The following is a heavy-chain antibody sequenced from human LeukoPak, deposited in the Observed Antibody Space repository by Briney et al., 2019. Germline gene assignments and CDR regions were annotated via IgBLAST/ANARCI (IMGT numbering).Heavy chain of an antibody. CDR1: GYSFSGYY. J-gene: IGHJ4*02. D-gene: IGHD3-22*01. CDR3: ARGIITPYYYDSSGYQDYFDY. V-gene: IGHV1-2*06. CDR2: INPNSGGT. Sequence: GASVKVSCKASGYSFSGYYLHWVRQAPGQGLEWMGRINPNSGGTNYAQKFQGRVTMTRDTSISTAYMELSRLRSDDTAVYYCARGIITPYYYDSSGYQDYFDYWGQGTLVTVFS.